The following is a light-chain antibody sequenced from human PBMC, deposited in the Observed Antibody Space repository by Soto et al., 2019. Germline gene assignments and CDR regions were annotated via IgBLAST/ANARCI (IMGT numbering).Light chain of an antibody. CDR1: QSVYSNY. J-gene: IGKJ3*01. V-gene: IGKV3-20*01. Sequence: EIVLTQSPGTLSLSPGERATLSCRASQSVYSNYLAWYQQKPGQTPRLLIYGASSRATGIPDRFSSSGSGTDFTLTISRLETEDFAVYYCQQYDTSPFTFGPGTKVDVK. CDR3: QQYDTSPFT. CDR2: GAS.